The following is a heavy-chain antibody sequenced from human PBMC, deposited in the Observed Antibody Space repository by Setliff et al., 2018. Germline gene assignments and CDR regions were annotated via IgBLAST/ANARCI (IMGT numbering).Heavy chain of an antibody. Sequence: SETLSLTCAVYGGSFSGYYWSWIRQPPGKGLEWIGEINHSRSTNYNTALKSRVTISVDTSKNQFSLKLSAVTAADTAVYCCARGRKLLAVAGLRGYYYYYGMDVWGQGNTVTGSS. D-gene: IGHD6-19*01. V-gene: IGHV4-34*01. CDR1: GGSFSGYY. J-gene: IGHJ6*02. CDR2: INHSRST. CDR3: ARGRKLLAVAGLRGYYYYYGMDV.